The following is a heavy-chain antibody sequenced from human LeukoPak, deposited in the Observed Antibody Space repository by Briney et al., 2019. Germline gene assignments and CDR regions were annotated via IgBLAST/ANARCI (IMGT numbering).Heavy chain of an antibody. V-gene: IGHV4-34*01. CDR2: ISHGGIT. Sequence: PSETLSLTCGVYGGSFSGYYWSCIRQAPGKGLEWIGEISHGGITKYNPSLTSRVTISVDSSKKQLSLNLTSVTAADTAVYYCARGIAVAVDYYYYYMDVWGKGTTVTVSS. CDR1: GGSFSGYY. J-gene: IGHJ6*03. CDR3: ARGIAVAVDYYYYYMDV. D-gene: IGHD6-19*01.